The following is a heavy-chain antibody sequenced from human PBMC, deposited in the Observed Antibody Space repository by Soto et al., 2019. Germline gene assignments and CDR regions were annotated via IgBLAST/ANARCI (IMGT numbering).Heavy chain of an antibody. CDR2: MDPRNGNT. J-gene: IGHJ6*02. D-gene: IGHD2-21*01. CDR3: ARDLGDFGCSSGVVLYAMDV. CDR1: GYTFSNFD. Sequence: QVQLVQSGAEVKKPGASVKVSCKASGYTFSNFDINWVRQAPGQGLEWVGWMDPRNGNTGYAEKFQGRVTMTGNTSVSTAYMELSSLTSEDTAVYFCARDLGDFGCSSGVVLYAMDVWGQGTTVTVS. V-gene: IGHV1-8*01.